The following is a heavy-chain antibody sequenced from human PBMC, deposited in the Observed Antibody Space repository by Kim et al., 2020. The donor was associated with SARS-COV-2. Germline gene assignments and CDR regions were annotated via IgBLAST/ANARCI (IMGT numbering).Heavy chain of an antibody. J-gene: IGHJ4*02. CDR2: IYYSGST. V-gene: IGHV4-31*03. CDR3: ARVPTGEGGFDY. Sequence: SETLSLTCTVSGGSISSGGYYWSWIRQHPGKGLEWIGYIYYSGSTYYNPSLKSRVTISVDTSKNQFSLKLSSVTAADTAVYYCARVPTGEGGFDYWGQGTLVTVSS. CDR1: GGSISSGGYY. D-gene: IGHD4-17*01.